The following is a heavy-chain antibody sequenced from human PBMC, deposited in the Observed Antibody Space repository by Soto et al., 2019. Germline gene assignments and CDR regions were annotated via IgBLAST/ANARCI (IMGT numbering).Heavy chain of an antibody. D-gene: IGHD1-26*01. J-gene: IGHJ4*02. CDR2: FHPEDGET. Sequence: ASVEVSCKVVGYTRSDLTMHWVRGAPGRGLEWMGGFHPEDGETFYTQRLQGRVTMTEDTSSDTAYMELRSLRADDTAVYYCARDQGGQSGNFIFDHWGQGALVTVSS. V-gene: IGHV1-24*01. CDR3: ARDQGGQSGNFIFDH. CDR1: GYTRSDLT.